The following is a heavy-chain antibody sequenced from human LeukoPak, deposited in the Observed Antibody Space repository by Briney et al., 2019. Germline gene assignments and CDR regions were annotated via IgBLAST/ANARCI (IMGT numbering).Heavy chain of an antibody. CDR1: HGSISRSIPS. CDR2: IYYSGST. D-gene: IGHD3-22*01. CDR3: ARRGYYDRGAYLHY. Sequence: KLSETLPDTCMEPHGSISRSIPSCGWIRQPPGKGLEWTGSIYYSGSTYYNPSLQSRVTISVDTYKNQFPLKLSSVTAADTAVYYCARRGYYDRGAYLHYWGQGALLTVSS. V-gene: IGHV4-39*01. J-gene: IGHJ4*02.